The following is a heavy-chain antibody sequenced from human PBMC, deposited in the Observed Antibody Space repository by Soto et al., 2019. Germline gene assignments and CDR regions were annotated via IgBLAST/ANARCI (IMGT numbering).Heavy chain of an antibody. V-gene: IGHV4-39*01. D-gene: IGHD6-6*01. CDR3: ARHIAARPGYYYGMVV. CDR2: MSYSGST. CDR1: GGSISSSNYY. Sequence: TVSGGSISSSNYYWGWIRQPPGKGLEWIGSMSYSGSTYYNPSLNSRVTISVDTSKNQFSLNLSSVTAADTAVYYCARHIAARPGYYYGMVVWGQGTPVTVSS. J-gene: IGHJ6*02.